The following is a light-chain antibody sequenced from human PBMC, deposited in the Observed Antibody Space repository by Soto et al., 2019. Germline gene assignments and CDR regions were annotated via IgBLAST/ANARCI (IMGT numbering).Light chain of an antibody. J-gene: IGKJ3*01. CDR1: QSISDS. CDR2: DAS. V-gene: IGKV1-5*01. Sequence: DIRMTQSPSTLSASVGDRVTITCRASQSISDSLAWYQQKPGKAPKLLIYDASNLESGVPSRFSGSGSGTEFTLRISSLQPADFASYYCQQYHSYVFTFGPGTTV. CDR3: QQYHSYVFT.